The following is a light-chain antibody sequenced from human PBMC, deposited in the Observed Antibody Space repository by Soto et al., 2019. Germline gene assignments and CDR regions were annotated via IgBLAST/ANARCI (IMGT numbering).Light chain of an antibody. CDR1: SSDVGGYNY. J-gene: IGLJ2*01. CDR3: CSNAGSYEV. Sequence: QSVLTQPRSVSGSPGQSVTISCTGTSSDVGGYNYVSWYQQHPGKAPKGMIYDVSERPSGVPDRFSGSKSGSTASLTISGLQAEDEADYYCCSNAGSYEVFGGGTKLTVL. CDR2: DVS. V-gene: IGLV2-11*01.